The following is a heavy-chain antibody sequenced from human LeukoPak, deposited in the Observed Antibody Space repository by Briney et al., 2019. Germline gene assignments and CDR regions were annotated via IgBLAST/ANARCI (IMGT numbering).Heavy chain of an antibody. D-gene: IGHD3-10*01. CDR2: INQDGSEK. Sequence: PGGSLSLSCAASGFTFNSYWMTWVRQAPGKGQEWVANINQDGSEKYYVDSVKGRFTISRDNAKKSLYLQINSLRAEDTAVYFCGRDGSGHHGSGSRYMADYWGQGTLVTVSS. CDR3: GRDGSGHHGSGSRYMADY. V-gene: IGHV3-7*01. CDR1: GFTFNSYW. J-gene: IGHJ4*02.